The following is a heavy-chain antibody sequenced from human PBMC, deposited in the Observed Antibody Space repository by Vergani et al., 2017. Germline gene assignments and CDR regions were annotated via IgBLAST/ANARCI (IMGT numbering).Heavy chain of an antibody. V-gene: IGHV1-18*01. D-gene: IGHD3-16*02. CDR3: ARDGRYDYVWGSYRSWAY. J-gene: IGHJ4*02. Sequence: QVQLVQSGAEVKKPGASVKVSCKASGYTFTSYGISWVRQAPGQGLEWMGWISAYNGNTNYAQKLQGRVTMTTDTATSTAYMELRSLRSDDTAMYYCARDGRYDYVWGSYRSWAYWGQGTLVTVSS. CDR1: GYTFTSYG. CDR2: ISAYNGNT.